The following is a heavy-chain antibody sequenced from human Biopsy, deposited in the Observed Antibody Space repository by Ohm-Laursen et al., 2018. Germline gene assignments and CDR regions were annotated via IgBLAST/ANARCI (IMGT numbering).Heavy chain of an antibody. CDR3: ARDLLEWSLPS. J-gene: IGHJ4*02. D-gene: IGHD3-3*01. CDR2: IYPNSGDT. CDR1: GYTFTGYY. Sequence: SSVKVSCKASGYTFTGYYLHWVRQAPGQGLEWMGSIYPNSGDTDFAQKFQGRVSMTRDTSVSTAYLELSSLRSDDTAIYYCARDLLEWSLPSWGQGTLVTVSS. V-gene: IGHV1-2*02.